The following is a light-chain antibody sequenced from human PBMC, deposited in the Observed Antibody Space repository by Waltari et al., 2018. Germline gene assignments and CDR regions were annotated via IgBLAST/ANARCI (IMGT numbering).Light chain of an antibody. CDR1: ASNIGAGHD. Sequence: QSVLTQPPSVSGAPGQRVTISCTGIASNIGAGHDVHWYQQLPRAAPKLLIYGSSSRPLGVPDRFFGSTSGTSASLAIIGLQAEDEADYYCQSYDTSLSVVFGGGTKLTVL. CDR2: GSS. CDR3: QSYDTSLSVV. V-gene: IGLV1-40*01. J-gene: IGLJ3*02.